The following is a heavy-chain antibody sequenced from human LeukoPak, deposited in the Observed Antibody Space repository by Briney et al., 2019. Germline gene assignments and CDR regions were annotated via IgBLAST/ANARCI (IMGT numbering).Heavy chain of an antibody. J-gene: IGHJ4*02. V-gene: IGHV3-9*03. CDR3: AKGESSAVAGTSLFDY. CDR1: GFTFDDYA. Sequence: GRSLRLSCAASGFTFDDYAMHWVRQAPGRGLEGGSGISWNSGSIGYADSVKGRFTISRDNDKNSLYLQMNSLRAEDMALYYCAKGESSAVAGTSLFDYWGQGTLVTVSS. D-gene: IGHD6-19*01. CDR2: ISWNSGSI.